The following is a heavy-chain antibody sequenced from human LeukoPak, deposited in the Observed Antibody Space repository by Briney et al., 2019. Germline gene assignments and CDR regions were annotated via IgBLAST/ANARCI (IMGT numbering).Heavy chain of an antibody. CDR2: ISSSSSYI. CDR3: ARDGPGGSSWYNFDYYYGMDV. J-gene: IGHJ6*02. Sequence: GGSLRLSCAASGFNFNYVWMNWVRQAPGKGLEWVSSISSSSSYIYYADSVKGRFTISRDNAKNSLYLQMNSLRAEGTAVYYCARDGPGGSSWYNFDYYYGMDVWGQGTTVTVSS. CDR1: GFNFNYVW. V-gene: IGHV3-21*01. D-gene: IGHD6-13*01.